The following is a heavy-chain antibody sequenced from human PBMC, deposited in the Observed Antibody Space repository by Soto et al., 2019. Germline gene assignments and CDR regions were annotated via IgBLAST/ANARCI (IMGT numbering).Heavy chain of an antibody. CDR3: AGEKVGTTGIDF. CDR2: MNPNSGNT. CDR1: GYTFTGYD. V-gene: IGHV1-8*01. J-gene: IGHJ4*02. D-gene: IGHD1-26*01. Sequence: QAQLVQSGAEVKKPGASVKVSCKASGYTFTGYDINWVRQATGQGLEWMGWMNPNSGNTGYAQNFQGRVTLSRDNYITTAYMELNSLRNEDSAVYYCAGEKVGTTGIDFWGQGTLVTVSS.